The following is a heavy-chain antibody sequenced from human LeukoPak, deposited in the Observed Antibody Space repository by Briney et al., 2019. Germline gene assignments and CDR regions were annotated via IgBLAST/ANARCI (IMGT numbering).Heavy chain of an antibody. CDR1: GFTFTRSW. Sequence: GGSLRLSCAASGFTFTRSWMSWVRQAPGKGLDWVSSISSSSSNIYYADSVKGRFTISRDNAKNSLYLQMNNLRAEDTAVYYCARDLFSGVQTFSLDVWGKGTTVTISS. D-gene: IGHD3-10*01. CDR2: ISSSSSNI. J-gene: IGHJ6*04. V-gene: IGHV3-21*01. CDR3: ARDLFSGVQTFSLDV.